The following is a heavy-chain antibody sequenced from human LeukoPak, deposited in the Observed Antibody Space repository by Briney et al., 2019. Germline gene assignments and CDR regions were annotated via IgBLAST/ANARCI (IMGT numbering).Heavy chain of an antibody. J-gene: IGHJ4*02. CDR2: IYYSGST. V-gene: IGHV4-39*07. CDR3: ARGLRYSYYYDSSGYYPH. Sequence: SETLSLTCTVSGGSISSSSYYWGWIRQPPGKGLEWIGSIYYSGSTYYNPSLKSRVTISVDTSKNQFSLKLSSVTAADTAVYYCARGLRYSYYYDSSGYYPHWGQGTLVTVSS. CDR1: GGSISSSSYY. D-gene: IGHD3-22*01.